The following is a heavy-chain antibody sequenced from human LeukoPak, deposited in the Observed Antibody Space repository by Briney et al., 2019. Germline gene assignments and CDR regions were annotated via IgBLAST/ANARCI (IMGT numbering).Heavy chain of an antibody. CDR1: GFTFGDYA. CDR3: SRGRRSPDS. D-gene: IGHD5-24*01. V-gene: IGHV3-49*03. Sequence: GGSLRLSCTTSGFTFGDYAMSWFRQAPGKGLEWVGFIRSKAYDGTTEYAASLKGRITISRDDSKTIAYLQMSSLKTEDTAVYYCSRGRRSPDSWGQGTLVTVSS. CDR2: IRSKAYDGTT. J-gene: IGHJ5*01.